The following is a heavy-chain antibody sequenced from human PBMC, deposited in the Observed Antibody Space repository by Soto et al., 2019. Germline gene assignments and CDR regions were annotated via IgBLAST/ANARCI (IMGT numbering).Heavy chain of an antibody. CDR2: ISGSGGST. CDR1: GFTFSSYA. CDR3: AKAHWPSGWSPLNFDY. J-gene: IGHJ4*02. Sequence: GGSLRLSCAASGFTFSSYAMSWVRQAPGKGLEWVSAISGSGGSTYYADSVKGRFTISRDNSKNTLYLQMNSLRAEDTAVYYCAKAHWPSGWSPLNFDYWGQGTLVTVSS. V-gene: IGHV3-23*01. D-gene: IGHD6-19*01.